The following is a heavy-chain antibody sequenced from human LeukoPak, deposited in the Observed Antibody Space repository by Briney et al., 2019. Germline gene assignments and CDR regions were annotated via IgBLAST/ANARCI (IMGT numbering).Heavy chain of an antibody. J-gene: IGHJ5*02. CDR1: GFTFSSYE. Sequence: GGSLRLSCAASGFTFSSYEMNWVRQAPGKGLEWVSYISSSGSTIYYADSVKGRFTISRDNSKNTLYLQMNSLRAEDTAVYYCAKDPPLVGSTSWLQNWFDPWGQGTLVTVSS. CDR2: ISSSGSTI. V-gene: IGHV3-48*03. CDR3: AKDPPLVGSTSWLQNWFDP. D-gene: IGHD2-2*01.